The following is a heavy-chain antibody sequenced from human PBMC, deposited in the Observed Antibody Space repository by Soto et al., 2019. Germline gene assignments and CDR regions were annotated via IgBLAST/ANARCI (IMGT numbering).Heavy chain of an antibody. CDR2: INAGNGNT. Sequence: QVQLVQSGAEEKKPGASVKVSCKASGYTFTSYAMHWVRQAPGQRLEWMGWINAGNGNTKYSQKFQGRVTITRDTPGSTAYMKLSSLRSEDTAVYYCARSIVVVTALDYWGQGTLVTVSS. V-gene: IGHV1-3*05. D-gene: IGHD2-21*02. J-gene: IGHJ4*02. CDR3: ARSIVVVTALDY. CDR1: GYTFTSYA.